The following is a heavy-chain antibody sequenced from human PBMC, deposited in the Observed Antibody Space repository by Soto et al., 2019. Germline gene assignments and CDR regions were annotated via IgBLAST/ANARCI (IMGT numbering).Heavy chain of an antibody. CDR3: AKDRMYYFDSGSPDY. Sequence: QVQLVESGGGVVQAGGSLRLSCAASGFSFSSFGMHWVRQAPGRGLEWVAVISYDGSNKYYADSVKGRFTISRDNSKNTLYLHMNSRRAEDTAVYFCAKDRMYYFDSGSPDYWGQGTLVTVSS. CDR2: ISYDGSNK. D-gene: IGHD3-10*01. J-gene: IGHJ4*02. CDR1: GFSFSSFG. V-gene: IGHV3-30*18.